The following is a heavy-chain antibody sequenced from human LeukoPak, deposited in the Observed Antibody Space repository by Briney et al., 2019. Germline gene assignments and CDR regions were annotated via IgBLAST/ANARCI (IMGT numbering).Heavy chain of an antibody. Sequence: PGGSLRLSCAASGFTFSSYSMNWVRQAPGKGLEWVSSISSSSSYIYYADSVKGRFTISRDNAKNSLFLQMNSLRAEDTALYYCTTTRPYGTTWAGAFEDWGQGTPVTVSS. CDR2: ISSSSSYI. CDR1: GFTFSSYS. D-gene: IGHD6-19*01. J-gene: IGHJ4*02. CDR3: TTTRPYGTTWAGAFED. V-gene: IGHV3-21*04.